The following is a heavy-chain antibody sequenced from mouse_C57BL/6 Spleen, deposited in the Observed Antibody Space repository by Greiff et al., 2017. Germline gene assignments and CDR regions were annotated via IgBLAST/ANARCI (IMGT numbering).Heavy chain of an antibody. CDR3: ARGGYGSSYVNY. D-gene: IGHD1-1*01. CDR2: ISYDGSN. CDR1: GYSITSGYY. V-gene: IGHV3-6*01. Sequence: EVKLQESGPGLVKPSQSLSLTCSVTGYSITSGYYWNWIRQFPGNKLEWRGYISYDGSNNYNPSLKNRISITRDTSKNQFFLKLNSVTTEDTATYYCARGGYGSSYVNYWGQGTTLTVSS. J-gene: IGHJ2*01.